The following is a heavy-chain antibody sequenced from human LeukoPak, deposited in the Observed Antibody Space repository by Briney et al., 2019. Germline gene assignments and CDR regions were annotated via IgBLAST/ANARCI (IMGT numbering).Heavy chain of an antibody. Sequence: GGSLRLSCAVSGFSVSGYWMTWVRQAPGKGLEWVANIKQDGSEKNYVDSVKGRFTISRDNAENSLFLQMNSLRVEDTAVYYCAREWQGGIAAAGTRIEGDYWGQGTLVAVPS. CDR2: IKQDGSEK. CDR1: GFSVSGYW. CDR3: AREWQGGIAAAGTRIEGDY. J-gene: IGHJ4*02. D-gene: IGHD6-13*01. V-gene: IGHV3-7*01.